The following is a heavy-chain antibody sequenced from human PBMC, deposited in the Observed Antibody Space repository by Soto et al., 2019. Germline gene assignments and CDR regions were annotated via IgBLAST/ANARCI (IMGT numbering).Heavy chain of an antibody. D-gene: IGHD6-6*01. Sequence: PSETLSLTCTVSYGSISSGDYYWSFIRQPPGKGLEWIGYVYYSGSTNYNPSLKSRVTISVDRSKNQFSLKLSSVTAADTAVYYCAGGIAARPLGYWGQGTLVTVSS. CDR1: YGSISSGDYY. J-gene: IGHJ4*02. CDR3: AGGIAARPLGY. V-gene: IGHV4-30-4*01. CDR2: VYYSGST.